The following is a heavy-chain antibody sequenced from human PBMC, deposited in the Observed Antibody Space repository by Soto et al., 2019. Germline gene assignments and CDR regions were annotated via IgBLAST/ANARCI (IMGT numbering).Heavy chain of an antibody. CDR2: INAGNGNT. CDR1: GYTFTSYA. V-gene: IGHV1-3*01. J-gene: IGHJ4*02. D-gene: IGHD2-15*01. Sequence: ASVKVSCKASGYTFTSYAMHWVRQAPGQRLEWMGWINAGNGNTKYSQKFQGRVTITRDTSASTAYMELSSLRSEDTAVYYCARAPGGSRSFVAYWGQGTLVTVSS. CDR3: ARAPGGSRSFVAY.